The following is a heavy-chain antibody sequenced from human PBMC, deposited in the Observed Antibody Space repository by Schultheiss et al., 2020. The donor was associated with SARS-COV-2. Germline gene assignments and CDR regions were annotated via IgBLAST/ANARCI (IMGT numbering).Heavy chain of an antibody. V-gene: IGHV1-2*02. Sequence: ASVKVSCKASGYTFTGYYMHWVRQAPGQGLEWMGWINPNSGGTNYAQKFQGRVTMTRDTSISTAYMELSRLRSDDTAVYYCARFEYSSCYGLDYWGQGTLVTVSS. CDR3: ARFEYSSCYGLDY. D-gene: IGHD6-6*01. CDR1: GYTFTGYY. CDR2: INPNSGGT. J-gene: IGHJ4*02.